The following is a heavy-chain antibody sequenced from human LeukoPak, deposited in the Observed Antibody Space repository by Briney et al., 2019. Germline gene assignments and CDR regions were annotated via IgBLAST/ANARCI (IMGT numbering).Heavy chain of an antibody. CDR2: ISSGSSSI. J-gene: IGHJ5*02. CDR3: ARDRYCSGGSCYGWFDP. V-gene: IGHV3-48*03. Sequence: PGGSLRLSCAASGFTFSSYEMNWVRQAPGKGLEWVSYISSGSSSIFYADSVKGRFTISRDNAKNSLYLQMNSLRAEDTAVYHCARDRYCSGGSCYGWFDPWGQGTLVTVSS. D-gene: IGHD2-15*01. CDR1: GFTFSSYE.